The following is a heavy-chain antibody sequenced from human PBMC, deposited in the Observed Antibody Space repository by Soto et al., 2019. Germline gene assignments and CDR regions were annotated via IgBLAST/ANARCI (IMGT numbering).Heavy chain of an antibody. CDR3: AKGGRQWLVTSDFNY. V-gene: IGHV3-30*18. D-gene: IGHD6-19*01. CDR1: GFTFSDYA. J-gene: IGHJ4*02. CDR2: VSHDGRNT. Sequence: VQLVESGGGVVQPGRSLRLSCAASGFTFSDYAMHWVRQAPGKGLEWVAVVSHDGRNTHYADSVRGRFTISRDSSKNTVSLEMTSLRAEDTAVYYSAKGGRQWLVTSDFNYWGQGALVTVSS.